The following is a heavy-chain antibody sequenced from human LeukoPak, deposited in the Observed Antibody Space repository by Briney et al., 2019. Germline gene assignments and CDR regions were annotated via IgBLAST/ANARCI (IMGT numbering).Heavy chain of an antibody. D-gene: IGHD6-13*01. V-gene: IGHV1-69*02. J-gene: IGHJ4*02. CDR1: GGTFSSYT. CDR3: ASLPLGIAAAGTDY. CDR2: IIPILGIA. Sequence: ASVKVSCKASGGTFSSYTISWVRQAPGQGLGWMGRIIPILGIANYAQKFQGRVTITADKSTSTAYMELSSLRSEDTAVYYCASLPLGIAAAGTDYWGQGTLVTVSS.